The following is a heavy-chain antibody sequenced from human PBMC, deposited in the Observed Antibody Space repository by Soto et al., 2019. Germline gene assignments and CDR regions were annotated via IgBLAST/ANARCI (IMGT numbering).Heavy chain of an antibody. CDR1: GDSIGNALYF. J-gene: IGHJ5*02. CDR3: ARVHRQYIWFDH. CDR2: IYYRGNT. V-gene: IGHV4-39*02. Sequence: SETLSLTCTVSGDSIGNALYFGGWIRQPPGKGLEWIGSIYYRGNTYYNPSLKSRVTVSLDTSKNQFSLNLRSVTAADTAVYYCARVHRQYIWFDHWGQGSLVTVSS.